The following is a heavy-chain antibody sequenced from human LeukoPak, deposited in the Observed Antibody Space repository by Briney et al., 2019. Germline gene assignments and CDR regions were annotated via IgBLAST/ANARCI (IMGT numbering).Heavy chain of an antibody. V-gene: IGHV3-23*01. CDR3: AKDRVMIAVAGYFDY. Sequence: GGSLRLSCAASGFTFSSYAMSWVRQAPGKGLEWVSAISGSGGSTYYADSVKGRFTISRDNSKNTLYLQMNSLRAEDTAVYYCAKDRVMIAVAGYFDYWGREPWSPSPQ. D-gene: IGHD3-22*01. CDR1: GFTFSSYA. J-gene: IGHJ4*02. CDR2: ISGSGGST.